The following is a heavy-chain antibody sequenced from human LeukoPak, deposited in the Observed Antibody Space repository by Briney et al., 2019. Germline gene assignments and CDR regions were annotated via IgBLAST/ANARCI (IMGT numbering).Heavy chain of an antibody. Sequence: SETLSLTCAVYGGSFSGYYWSWIRQPPGKGLEWIGEINHSGSTNYNPSLKSRVTISVDTSKNQFSLKLSSVTAADTAVYHCARGPSGDYYDSSGYRYWGQGTLVTVSS. CDR1: GGSFSGYY. CDR2: INHSGST. D-gene: IGHD3-22*01. V-gene: IGHV4-34*01. J-gene: IGHJ4*02. CDR3: ARGPSGDYYDSSGYRY.